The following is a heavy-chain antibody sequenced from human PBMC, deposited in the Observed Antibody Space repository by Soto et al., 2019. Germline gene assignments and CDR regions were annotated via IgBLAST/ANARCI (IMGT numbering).Heavy chain of an antibody. CDR2: ISGRGDST. CDR3: ARRGSGSYYDY. Sequence: EVQLLESGGGLVQPGGSLRLSCAASGFTFSTYAMRWVRQAPGKGLEWVSAISGRGDSTYYADSVKGRFTISRDNSKNTLYLQRNRLRAEDTAVYYCARRGSGSYYDYWGQGTLVNVSS. D-gene: IGHD1-26*01. J-gene: IGHJ4*02. CDR1: GFTFSTYA. V-gene: IGHV3-23*01.